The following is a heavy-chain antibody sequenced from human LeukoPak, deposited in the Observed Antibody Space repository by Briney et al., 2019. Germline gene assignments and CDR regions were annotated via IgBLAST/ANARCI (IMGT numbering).Heavy chain of an antibody. V-gene: IGHV3-23*01. J-gene: IGHJ4*02. Sequence: GGPLRLSCAASGFPFSSYAMNWVRQAPGKGLEWVAGISASGGGTCYADAVKGRFTISKDNSKSTLYLQMNSLRAEDTAVYYCAKPLSAVTSGCWGQGTLVTVSS. CDR1: GFPFSSYA. CDR2: ISASGGGT. CDR3: AKPLSAVTSGC. D-gene: IGHD4-17*01.